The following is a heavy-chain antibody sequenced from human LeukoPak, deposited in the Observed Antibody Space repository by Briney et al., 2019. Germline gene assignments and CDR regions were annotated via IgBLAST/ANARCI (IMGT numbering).Heavy chain of an antibody. Sequence: PGGSLRLSCAASGSTFSSCEMNWVRQAPGKGLEWVSYISSSGHAIYYADSVKGRFTISRDNAKNSLYLQMNSLRAEDTAVYYCARQHYGFWLPADYWGQGTLVTVSS. CDR2: ISSSGHAI. D-gene: IGHD3-3*01. CDR1: GSTFSSCE. CDR3: ARQHYGFWLPADY. J-gene: IGHJ4*02. V-gene: IGHV3-48*03.